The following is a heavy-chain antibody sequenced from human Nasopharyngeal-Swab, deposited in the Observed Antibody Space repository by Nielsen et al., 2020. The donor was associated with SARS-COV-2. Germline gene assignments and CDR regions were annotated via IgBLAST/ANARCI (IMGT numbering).Heavy chain of an antibody. V-gene: IGHV5-51*01. CDR2: IFPYDSDT. J-gene: IGHJ4*02. Sequence: GESLKIFCEGSGYFFNNYWIGWVRQMPGRGLEWMGIIFPYDSDTRYSPSFQGQVTISADVSTKTAYLQWSGLKASDTAMYYCARTEYGSGTNFDYWGQGTLVTVSS. D-gene: IGHD3-10*01. CDR1: GYFFNNYW. CDR3: ARTEYGSGTNFDY.